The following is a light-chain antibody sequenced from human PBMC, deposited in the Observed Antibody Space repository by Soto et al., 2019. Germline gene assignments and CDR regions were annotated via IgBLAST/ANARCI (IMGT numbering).Light chain of an antibody. Sequence: SVLTRPASVSGSPGQSITISCHGTSSDVGSYNLVSWYQHHPGKAPKLMIYEVSKRPSGVSNRFSGSKSGNTASLTISGLQAEDEADYYCCSYAGSSTFPYVFGTGTKVTVL. CDR3: CSYAGSSTFPYV. CDR2: EVS. J-gene: IGLJ1*01. V-gene: IGLV2-23*02. CDR1: SSDVGSYNL.